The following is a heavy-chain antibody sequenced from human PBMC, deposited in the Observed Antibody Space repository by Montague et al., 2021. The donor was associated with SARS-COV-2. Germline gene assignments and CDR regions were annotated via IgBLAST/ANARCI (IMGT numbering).Heavy chain of an antibody. J-gene: IGHJ5*02. CDR2: IYYTGST. CDR3: ARSGFYDLLTGYSFGSIDH. CDR1: GGSITSYY. Sequence: SETLSLTCTVSGGSITSYYWSWIRQPPGKGLEWIGHIYYTGSTNYNPSLKSRGTISVDKSKNQFSLRLSSVTAADTAVYYCARSGFYDLLTGYSFGSIDHWGQGTLVTVSS. D-gene: IGHD3-9*01. V-gene: IGHV4-59*01.